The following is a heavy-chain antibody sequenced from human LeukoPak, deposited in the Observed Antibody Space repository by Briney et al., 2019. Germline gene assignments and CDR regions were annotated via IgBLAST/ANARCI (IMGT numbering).Heavy chain of an antibody. V-gene: IGHV1-2*02. CDR1: RYTFTDYY. Sequence: ASGKVSCKASRYTFTDYYMHWVRQAPGQGLEWIGWINPNSGGTNYAQTFQGRVTMTRDTSISTAYMELSRLRSDDTAVYYCAKDEGRLCSGGSCYGASGHFDYWGQGTLVTVSS. J-gene: IGHJ4*02. D-gene: IGHD2-15*01. CDR3: AKDEGRLCSGGSCYGASGHFDY. CDR2: INPNSGGT.